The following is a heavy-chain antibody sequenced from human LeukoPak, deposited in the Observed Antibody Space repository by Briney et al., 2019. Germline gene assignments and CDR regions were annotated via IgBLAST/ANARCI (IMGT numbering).Heavy chain of an antibody. Sequence: GGSLRLACVISGFTFSMYGMHWVRQAPGKGLEWVAVISPDGSGKNYVDSVEGRFTISRDNSKNTLYVQMNSLRAEDTAVYFCARGYDSNLDYYYYMDVWGKGTTVTVSS. CDR3: ARGYDSNLDYYYYMDV. D-gene: IGHD3-16*01. CDR1: GFTFSMYG. CDR2: ISPDGSGK. J-gene: IGHJ6*03. V-gene: IGHV3-30*03.